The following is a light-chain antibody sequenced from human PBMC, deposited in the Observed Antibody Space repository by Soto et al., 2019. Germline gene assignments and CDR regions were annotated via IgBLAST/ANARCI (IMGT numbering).Light chain of an antibody. CDR2: WAS. Sequence: DIVMTQSPDSLAVSLGERATINCKSSQSVLYSSNNKNYLAWYQQKPGKPPKLLIYWASTRESGVPDRFSGRGSGTDFTLTISSLQAEDVAVYYCQQYYSTSLYTFGQGNKLEIK. J-gene: IGKJ2*01. CDR3: QQYYSTSLYT. V-gene: IGKV4-1*01. CDR1: QSVLYSSNNKNY.